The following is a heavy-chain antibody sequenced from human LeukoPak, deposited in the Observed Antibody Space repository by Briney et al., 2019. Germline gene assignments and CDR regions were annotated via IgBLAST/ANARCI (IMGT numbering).Heavy chain of an antibody. CDR1: GFYFPGYW. V-gene: IGHV5-51*01. CDR2: IYPGGSET. CDR3: ARASRDGYNQNFDH. D-gene: IGHD5-24*01. Sequence: GESLKISCKGSGFYFPGYWIAWVRQMPGKGLEWMGIIYPGGSETRYDPSFQGQVTIPADSSTSTAYLQWSSLRASDTAMYYCARASRDGYNQNFDHWGQGTLVTVSS. J-gene: IGHJ4*02.